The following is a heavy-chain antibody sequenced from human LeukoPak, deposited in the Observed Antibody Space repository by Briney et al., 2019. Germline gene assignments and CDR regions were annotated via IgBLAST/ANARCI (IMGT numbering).Heavy chain of an antibody. D-gene: IGHD3-22*01. CDR1: GFTFSNYG. Sequence: GRSLRLSCAASGFTFSNYGMHWVRQAPGKGLEWVAVISYEGSDKYYADSVKGRFTISRDNSKNTLYLQMNSLRADDTAVYYCARTRYDSSGYYHSAPFDYWGQGTLVTVSS. V-gene: IGHV3-30*03. J-gene: IGHJ4*02. CDR3: ARTRYDSSGYYHSAPFDY. CDR2: ISYEGSDK.